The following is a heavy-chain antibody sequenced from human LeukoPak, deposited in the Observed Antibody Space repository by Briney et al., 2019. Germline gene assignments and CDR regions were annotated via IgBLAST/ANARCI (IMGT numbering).Heavy chain of an antibody. Sequence: ASVKVSCKTSGYTFVAYYIHWVRQAPGQGLGWMGWISAYNGNTNYAQKLQGRVTMTTDTSTSTAYMELRSLRSDDTAVYYCARVGGGGYSSSFRHLDWFDPWGQGTLVTVSS. J-gene: IGHJ5*02. CDR3: ARVGGGGYSSSFRHLDWFDP. CDR1: GYTFVAYY. D-gene: IGHD6-13*01. V-gene: IGHV1-18*04. CDR2: ISAYNGNT.